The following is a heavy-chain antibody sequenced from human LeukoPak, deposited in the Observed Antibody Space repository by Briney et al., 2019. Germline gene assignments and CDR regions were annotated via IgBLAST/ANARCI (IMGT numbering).Heavy chain of an antibody. CDR2: ICYSGST. D-gene: IGHD3-22*01. J-gene: IGHJ3*02. CDR1: GGSISGYH. V-gene: IGHV4-59*01. Sequence: SETLSLTCTVSGGSISGYHWSWIRQTPGKGLEWIGYICYSGSTKYNPSLKSRVTMSVDTSRDQFSLKLSSVTAADTAVYYCARGGLENGYHSNDGFDIWGQVTMVTVSS. CDR3: ARGGLENGYHSNDGFDI.